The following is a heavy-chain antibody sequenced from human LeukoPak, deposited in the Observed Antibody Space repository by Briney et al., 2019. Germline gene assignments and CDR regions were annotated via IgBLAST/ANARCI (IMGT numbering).Heavy chain of an antibody. D-gene: IGHD2-2*01. CDR2: INHSGST. Sequence: WETLSLTCAVYGGSFSGYYWSWIRQPPGKGLDWSGEINHSGSTNYNPSLKSRVTISVDTSKNQFSLKLSSVTAADTAVYYCARGRLGYQLLLNWFDPWGQGSLVTVSS. V-gene: IGHV4-34*01. CDR3: ARGRLGYQLLLNWFDP. CDR1: GGSFSGYY. J-gene: IGHJ5*02.